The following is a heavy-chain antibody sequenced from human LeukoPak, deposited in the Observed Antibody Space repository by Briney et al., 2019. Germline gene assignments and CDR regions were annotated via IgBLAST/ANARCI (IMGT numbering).Heavy chain of an antibody. D-gene: IGHD3-10*01. CDR2: IYYSGST. Sequence: SETLSLTCTVSGGSISSYYWSWIRQPPGKGLEWIGYIYYSGSTNYNPSLKSRVTISVDTSKNQFSLKLSSVTAADTAVYYCARDPGYYYGSGRRNWFDPWGQGTLVTVSS. J-gene: IGHJ5*02. CDR3: ARDPGYYYGSGRRNWFDP. CDR1: GGSISSYY. V-gene: IGHV4-59*12.